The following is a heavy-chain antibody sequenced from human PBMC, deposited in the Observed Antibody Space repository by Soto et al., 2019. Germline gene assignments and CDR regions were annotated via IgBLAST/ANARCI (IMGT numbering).Heavy chain of an antibody. CDR2: IYYSGST. CDR3: ARLPWSSSGWNSDY. CDR1: GGSISSYY. Sequence: SETLSLTCTVSGGSISSYYWSWIRQPPGKGLEWIGYIYYSGSTNYNPSLKSRVTISVDTSKNQFSLKLSSVTAADTAVYYCARLPWSSSGWNSDYWGQGTLVTVSS. J-gene: IGHJ4*02. D-gene: IGHD6-19*01. V-gene: IGHV4-59*01.